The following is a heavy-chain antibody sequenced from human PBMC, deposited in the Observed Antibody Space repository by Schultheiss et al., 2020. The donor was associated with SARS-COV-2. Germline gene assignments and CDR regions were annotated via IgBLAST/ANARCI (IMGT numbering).Heavy chain of an antibody. CDR2: INHSGST. Sequence: SETLSLTCAVYGGSFSGYYWSWIRQPPGKGLEWIGEINHSGSTNYNPSLKSRVTISVNTSKNQFSLKLSSVTAADTAVYYCARGGNWNDSREAFDIWGQGTMVTVSS. V-gene: IGHV4-34*01. J-gene: IGHJ3*02. CDR1: GGSFSGYY. D-gene: IGHD1-1*01. CDR3: ARGGNWNDSREAFDI.